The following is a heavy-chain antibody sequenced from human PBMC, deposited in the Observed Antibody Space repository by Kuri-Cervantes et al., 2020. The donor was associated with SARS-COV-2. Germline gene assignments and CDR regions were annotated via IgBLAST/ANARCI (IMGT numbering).Heavy chain of an antibody. J-gene: IGHJ4*02. V-gene: IGHV4-34*01. CDR2: INHSGST. CDR1: GGSFSGYY. CDR3: ARHSYDFWSGSGPFDY. Sequence: ESLKISCAVYGGSFSGYYWSWIRQPPGKGLEWIGEINHSGSTNYNPSLKSRVTISVDTSKNQFSLKLSSVTAADTAVYYCARHSYDFWSGSGPFDYWGQGTLVTVSS. D-gene: IGHD3-3*01.